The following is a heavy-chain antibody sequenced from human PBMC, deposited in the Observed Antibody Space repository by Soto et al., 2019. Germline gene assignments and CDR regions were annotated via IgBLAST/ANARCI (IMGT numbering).Heavy chain of an antibody. CDR1: GYTFTSYA. CDR3: AADPYYYDSSGYYSQNYYYYGKDV. D-gene: IGHD3-22*01. CDR2: IVVGSGNT. J-gene: IGHJ6*02. Sequence: SVKVSCKASGYTFTSYAMNWVRQARGQRLEWIGWIVVGSGNTNYAQKFQERVTITRDMSTSTAYMELSSLRSEDTAVYYCAADPYYYDSSGYYSQNYYYYGKDVWGQGTTVTVSS. V-gene: IGHV1-58*02.